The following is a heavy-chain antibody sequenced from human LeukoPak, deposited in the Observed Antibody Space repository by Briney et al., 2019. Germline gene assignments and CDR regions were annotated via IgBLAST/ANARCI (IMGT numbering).Heavy chain of an antibody. V-gene: IGHV4-39*02. Sequence: SETLSLTCTVSGGSISSSSYYWGWIRQPPGKGLEWIGSIYYSGSTYYNPSLKSRVTISVDTSKNQFSLKLSSVTAADTAVYYCTRDNPYSESLAADDAFDIWGQGTMVTVSS. CDR2: IYYSGST. CDR1: GGSISSSSYY. D-gene: IGHD1-26*01. J-gene: IGHJ3*02. CDR3: TRDNPYSESLAADDAFDI.